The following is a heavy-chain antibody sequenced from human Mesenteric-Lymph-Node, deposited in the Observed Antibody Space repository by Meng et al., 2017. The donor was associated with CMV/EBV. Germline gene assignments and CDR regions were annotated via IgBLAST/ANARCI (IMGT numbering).Heavy chain of an antibody. CDR2: IYPGDSDT. J-gene: IGHJ4*02. D-gene: IGHD1-26*01. V-gene: IGHV5-51*01. CDR3: ARLAGGTSWRLSQGDY. CDR1: GYTFSTFW. Sequence: KVSCKGSGYTFSTFWIGWVRQMPGKGLEWMGVIYPGDSDTRYSPSFQGQVTISADKSISTAYLQWNSLKASDTAMYYCARLAGGTSWRLSQGDYWGQGSLVTVSS.